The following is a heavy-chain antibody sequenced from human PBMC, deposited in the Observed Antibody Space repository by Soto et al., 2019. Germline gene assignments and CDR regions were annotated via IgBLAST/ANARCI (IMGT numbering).Heavy chain of an antibody. Sequence: SETLSLTCAVYGVSFSVYYWSWIRQPPGKGLEWIGEINHSGSTNYNPSLKSRVTISVDTSKNQFSLKLSSVTAADTAVYYCARGGQYSSALDYWGQGTLVTVSS. CDR1: GVSFSVYY. J-gene: IGHJ4*02. CDR2: INHSGST. CDR3: ARGGQYSSALDY. D-gene: IGHD6-25*01. V-gene: IGHV4-34*01.